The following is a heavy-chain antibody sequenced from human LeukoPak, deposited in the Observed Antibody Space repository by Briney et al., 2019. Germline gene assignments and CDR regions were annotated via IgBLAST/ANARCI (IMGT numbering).Heavy chain of an antibody. J-gene: IGHJ5*02. CDR3: AVLTYYYGSGSSTPSWFDP. D-gene: IGHD3-10*01. CDR1: GYTFTSYA. Sequence: GASVKVSCKASGYTFTSYAMHWVRQAPGQRLEWMGWINAGNGNTKYSQKFQGRVTITRDTSASTAYMELSSPRSEDTAVYYCAVLTYYYGSGSSTPSWFDPWGQGTLVTVSS. V-gene: IGHV1-3*01. CDR2: INAGNGNT.